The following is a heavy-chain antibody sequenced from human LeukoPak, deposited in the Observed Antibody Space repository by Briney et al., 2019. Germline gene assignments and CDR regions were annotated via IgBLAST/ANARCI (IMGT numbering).Heavy chain of an antibody. V-gene: IGHV4-59*01. CDR1: GISTSDYY. D-gene: IGHD3-9*01. CDR3: ARRTYYDTLTGYNYWYFDL. J-gene: IGHJ2*01. Sequence: PSETLSLTCTVSGISTSDYYWSWVRQPPGKGLEWFGYIYYTGSTDYNPSLKSRVTMSLDTSKNQFSLNLRSVTATDTAVYYCARRTYYDTLTGYNYWYFDLWGRGTLVTVSS. CDR2: IYYTGST.